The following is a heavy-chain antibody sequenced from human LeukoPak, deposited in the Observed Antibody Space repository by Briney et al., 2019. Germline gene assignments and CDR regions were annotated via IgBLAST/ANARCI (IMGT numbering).Heavy chain of an antibody. D-gene: IGHD5-18*01. CDR1: GYTFTDFG. Sequence: ASVKVSCKASGYTFTDFGINWVRQAPGQGLEWMGWISAYNGNKNYVQRFQGRVTMTTDTSTSTAYMELTSLRSDDTAMYYCTRDLGVDTTMIFFDYWGQGTLVTVSS. CDR2: ISAYNGNK. CDR3: TRDLGVDTTMIFFDY. V-gene: IGHV1-18*01. J-gene: IGHJ4*02.